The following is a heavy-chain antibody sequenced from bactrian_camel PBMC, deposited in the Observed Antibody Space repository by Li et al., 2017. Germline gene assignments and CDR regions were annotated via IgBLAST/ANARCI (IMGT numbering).Heavy chain of an antibody. CDR2: IDLYGGT. V-gene: IGHV3S26*01. CDR3: AATPGFESAPCLRVGRMNR. J-gene: IGHJ4*01. CDR1: EILYSGYC. D-gene: IGHD1*01. Sequence: QVQLVESGGASVQAGGSLRLSCEGSEILYSGYCMGWFQEAPGKEREGIASIDLYGGTSYADSVKGRFTISQDKSANRLYLQMDSLKPEDTGTYYCAATPGFESAPCLRVGRMNRWGQGTQVTVS.